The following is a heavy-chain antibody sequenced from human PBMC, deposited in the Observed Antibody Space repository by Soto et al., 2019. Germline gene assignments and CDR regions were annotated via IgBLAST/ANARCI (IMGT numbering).Heavy chain of an antibody. CDR1: GDSVCSNSAA. D-gene: IGHD6-6*01. CDR2: TYYRSKWYN. CDR3: AREGDSSSPHYYYYGMDV. J-gene: IGHJ6*02. Sequence: SQTLSLTCAISGDSVCSNSAAWNWIRQSPSRGLEWLGRTYYRSKWYNDYAVSVKSRITINPDTSKNQFSLQLNSVTPEDTAVYYCAREGDSSSPHYYYYGMDVWGQGTTVTAP. V-gene: IGHV6-1*01.